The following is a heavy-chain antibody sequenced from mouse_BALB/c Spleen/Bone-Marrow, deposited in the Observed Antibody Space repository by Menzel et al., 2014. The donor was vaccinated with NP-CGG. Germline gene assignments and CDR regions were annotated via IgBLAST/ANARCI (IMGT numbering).Heavy chain of an antibody. V-gene: IGHV14-3*02. CDR2: IDPANGNT. CDR1: GFNIKDTY. CDR3: ARGYDEGFAY. Sequence: EVQLQQSGAELVKLGASVKLSCTASGFNIKDTYMHWVKQRHEQGMEWIGRIDPANGNTKYEPKFQGKATVTAGTSSNTAYLQLSSLTSEDTAVYYCARGYDEGFAYWGQGTLVTVSA. D-gene: IGHD2-14*01. J-gene: IGHJ3*01.